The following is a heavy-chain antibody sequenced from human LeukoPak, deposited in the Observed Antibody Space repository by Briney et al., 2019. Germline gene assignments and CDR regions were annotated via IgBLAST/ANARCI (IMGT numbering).Heavy chain of an antibody. Sequence: SETLSLTCTVSGGSISSYYWSWIRQPPGKGLEWIGEIYHSGSTNYNPSLKSRVTISVDKSKNQFSLKLSSVTAADTAVYYCARVAEMATMNWGQGTLVTVSS. J-gene: IGHJ4*02. CDR1: GGSISSYY. CDR3: ARVAEMATMN. V-gene: IGHV4-59*12. D-gene: IGHD5-24*01. CDR2: IYHSGST.